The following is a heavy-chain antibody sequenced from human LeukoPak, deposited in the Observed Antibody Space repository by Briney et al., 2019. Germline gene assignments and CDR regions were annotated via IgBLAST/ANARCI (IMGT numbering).Heavy chain of an antibody. V-gene: IGHV3-7*01. CDR3: ARDRAYYYDIDAFDI. D-gene: IGHD3-22*01. CDR2: IKEDGSEK. CDR1: GFIFTDYW. Sequence: WGSLRLSCAASGFIFTDYWMYWVRQAPGRRLAWVANIKEDGSEKNYVDSVKGRFTISRDNAKNSVYLQMNSLRVEDTAVYYCARDRAYYYDIDAFDIWGQGTMVTVSS. J-gene: IGHJ3*02.